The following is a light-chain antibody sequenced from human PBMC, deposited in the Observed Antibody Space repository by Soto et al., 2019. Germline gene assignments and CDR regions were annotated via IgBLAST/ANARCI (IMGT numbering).Light chain of an antibody. CDR1: QTISIY. CDR3: RQSSSTPLT. J-gene: IGKJ4*01. V-gene: IGKV1-39*01. CDR2: AAS. Sequence: DIQMTQSPSSLSASIGDRGTITCRVSQTISIYLNWYQQKPGKAPRLLIFAASSLQSGVPSRFSGSGSGTDFTLTISSMQPEDFANYYCRQSSSTPLTFGGGTKVDIK.